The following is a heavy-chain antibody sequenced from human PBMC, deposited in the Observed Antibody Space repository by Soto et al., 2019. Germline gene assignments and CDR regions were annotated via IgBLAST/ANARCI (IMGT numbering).Heavy chain of an antibody. CDR2: IYPLTDIP. J-gene: IGHJ4*02. V-gene: IGHV1-69*02. CDR3: ARGPLVVLNYFES. CDR1: GGTFRNYP. Sequence: QVQLVQSGTEVKKPGSSVKVSCKASGGTFRNYPINWVLQAPGQGLEWMGSIYPLTDIPDYAQNFQARLTISADKSTSTAYMELSMLTSDDTAMYFCARGPLVVLNYFESWGQGTLVTVSS.